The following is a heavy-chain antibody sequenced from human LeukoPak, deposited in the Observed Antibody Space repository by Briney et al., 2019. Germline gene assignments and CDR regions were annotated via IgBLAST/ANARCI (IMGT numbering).Heavy chain of an antibody. D-gene: IGHD3-22*01. Sequence: SETLSLTCTVSGGSISSGDYYWSWIRQPPGKGLEWIGYIYYSGGTYYNPSLKSRVTISVDTSKNQFSLKLSSVTAADTAVYYCARDSGLDSFDYWGQGTLVTVSS. CDR1: GGSISSGDYY. CDR2: IYYSGGT. V-gene: IGHV4-30-4*08. CDR3: ARDSGLDSFDY. J-gene: IGHJ4*02.